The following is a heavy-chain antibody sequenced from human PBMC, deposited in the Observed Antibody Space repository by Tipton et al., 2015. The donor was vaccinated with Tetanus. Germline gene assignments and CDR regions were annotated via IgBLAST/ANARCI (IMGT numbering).Heavy chain of an antibody. J-gene: IGHJ4*02. Sequence: TLSLTCTVSGGSISSSYYYWGWIRQPPGKGLEWIGSLDYSGNTYYNSSLMSRVTISVDTSKNQFSLRRNSVTAVDTAVYYCAKSDRVTRTSWYFHDWGQGTLVTVSS. V-gene: IGHV4-39*01. CDR2: LDYSGNT. CDR3: AKSDRVTRTSWYFHD. D-gene: IGHD2-2*01. CDR1: GGSISSSYYY.